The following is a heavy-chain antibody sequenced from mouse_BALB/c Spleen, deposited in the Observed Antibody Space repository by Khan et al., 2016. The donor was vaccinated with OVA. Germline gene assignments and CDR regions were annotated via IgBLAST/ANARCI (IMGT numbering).Heavy chain of an antibody. Sequence: EVELVESGGDLVKPGGSLKLSCAASGFTFSTYGMSWVRQTPDMRLEWVATISSGGHYTYYPDSVKGRFTISRDNAKNPLYLQMSSLKAEDTAIYYYERLAYYYNSEGFAYWGQGTLVTVSA. V-gene: IGHV5-6*01. J-gene: IGHJ3*01. CDR3: ERLAYYYNSEGFAY. D-gene: IGHD1-1*01. CDR2: ISSGGHYT. CDR1: GFTFSTYG.